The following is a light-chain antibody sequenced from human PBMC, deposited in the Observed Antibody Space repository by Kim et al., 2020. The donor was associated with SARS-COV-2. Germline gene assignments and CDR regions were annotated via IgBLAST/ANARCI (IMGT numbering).Light chain of an antibody. CDR1: QSVSYW. V-gene: IGKV1-5*03. Sequence: SAVGDRVTITCRASQSVSYWLAWYQQKPGKPPKLLMYKTSTLESGVPSRFSGSGYGTEFTLTISSLQPDDFATYYCQQYNSYPWTFGQGTKVDIK. CDR3: QQYNSYPWT. CDR2: KTS. J-gene: IGKJ1*01.